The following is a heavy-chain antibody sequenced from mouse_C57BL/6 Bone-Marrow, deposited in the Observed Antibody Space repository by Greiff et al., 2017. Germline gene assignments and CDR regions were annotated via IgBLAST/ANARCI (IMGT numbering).Heavy chain of an antibody. J-gene: IGHJ4*01. CDR1: GYTFTEYT. CDR2: FYPGSGSI. Sequence: VQLQQSGAELVKPGASVKLSCKASGYTFTEYTIHWVKQRSGQGLEWIGWFYPGSGSIKYNEKFKDKATLTADKSSSTVYMELSRLTSEDSAVYFCARHEGGAVVAYYYAMDYWGQGTSVTVSS. V-gene: IGHV1-62-2*01. CDR3: ARHEGGAVVAYYYAMDY. D-gene: IGHD1-1*01.